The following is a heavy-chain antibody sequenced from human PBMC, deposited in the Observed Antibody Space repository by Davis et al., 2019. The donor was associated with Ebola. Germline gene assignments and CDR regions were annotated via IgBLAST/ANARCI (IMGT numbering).Heavy chain of an antibody. CDR1: GFTFSSYG. D-gene: IGHD2-2*01. CDR3: AREGCSSTSCYPLYYYYYYMDV. J-gene: IGHJ6*03. CDR2: ISYDGSNK. V-gene: IGHV3-30*19. Sequence: GESLKISCAASGFTFSSYGMHWVRQAPGKGLEWVAVISYDGSNKYYADSVKGRFTISRDNSKNTLYLQMNSLRAEDTAVYYCAREGCSSTSCYPLYYYYYYMDVWGKGTTVTVSS.